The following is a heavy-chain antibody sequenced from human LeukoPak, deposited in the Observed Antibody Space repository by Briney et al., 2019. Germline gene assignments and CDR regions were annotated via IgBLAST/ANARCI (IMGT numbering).Heavy chain of an antibody. Sequence: GGSLRLSCAASGFTFSSYAMHWVRQAPGKGLEWVAVISYDGSNKYYADSVKGRFTISRDNSKNTLYLQMNSLRAEDTAVYYCAKCPWFFGGSYYFDYWGQGTLVTVSS. V-gene: IGHV3-30*04. CDR3: AKCPWFFGGSYYFDY. CDR2: ISYDGSNK. J-gene: IGHJ4*02. D-gene: IGHD3-10*01. CDR1: GFTFSSYA.